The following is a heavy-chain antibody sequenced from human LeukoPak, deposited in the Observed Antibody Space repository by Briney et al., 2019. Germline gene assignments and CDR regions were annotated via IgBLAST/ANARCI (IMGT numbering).Heavy chain of an antibody. CDR3: ARVGHDGSGSYITYYYGMDV. V-gene: IGHV1-69*01. D-gene: IGHD3-10*01. J-gene: IGHJ6*04. Sequence: ASVKVSCKASGGTFSSYAISWVRQAPGQGLEWMGGIIPIFGTANYAQKFQGRVTITADESTSTAYMELSSLRSEDTAVYYCARVGHDGSGSYITYYYGMDVWGKGTTVTVSS. CDR2: IIPIFGTA. CDR1: GGTFSSYA.